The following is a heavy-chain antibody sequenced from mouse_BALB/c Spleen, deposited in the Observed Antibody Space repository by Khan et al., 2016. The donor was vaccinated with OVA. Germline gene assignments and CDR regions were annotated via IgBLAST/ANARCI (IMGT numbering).Heavy chain of an antibody. CDR3: ARHNYGPVAY. Sequence: EVELVESGGDLVKPGGSLKLSCSASGFTFSTYAMSWVRQTPEKRLEWVATISSGGDYIYYPDSVKGRFPISRDTAKNTLYLQMSSLRSEDTAMYYCARHNYGPVAYGGQGTLVTVSA. J-gene: IGHJ3*01. V-gene: IGHV5-9-3*01. D-gene: IGHD1-1*01. CDR2: ISSGGDYI. CDR1: GFTFSTYA.